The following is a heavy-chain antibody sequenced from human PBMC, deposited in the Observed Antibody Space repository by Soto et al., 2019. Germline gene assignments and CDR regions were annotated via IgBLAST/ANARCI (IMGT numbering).Heavy chain of an antibody. Sequence: QVQLQESGPGLVKPSETLSLTCTVSGGSISSYYWSWIRQPPGKGLEWIGYIYYSGSTNYNPSLKSRLTISVDTSKNQFSLKLSSVTAADTAVYYCARVGLWYYDISRDAFDIWGQGTMVTVSS. D-gene: IGHD3-9*01. CDR1: GGSISSYY. CDR3: ARVGLWYYDISRDAFDI. CDR2: IYYSGST. J-gene: IGHJ3*02. V-gene: IGHV4-59*01.